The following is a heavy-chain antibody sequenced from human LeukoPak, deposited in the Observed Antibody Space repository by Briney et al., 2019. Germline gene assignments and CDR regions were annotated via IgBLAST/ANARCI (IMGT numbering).Heavy chain of an antibody. CDR3: ARAYYGDYSPNDY. CDR2: IWYDGSNK. Sequence: GGSLRLSCAASGFTFSSSGMHWVRQAPGKGLEWVAAIWYDGSNKFYADSVKGRFTISRDNSKNTLYLQMNSLRAEGTAVYYCARAYYGDYSPNDYWGQGTLVTVSP. V-gene: IGHV3-33*01. J-gene: IGHJ4*02. CDR1: GFTFSSSG. D-gene: IGHD4-17*01.